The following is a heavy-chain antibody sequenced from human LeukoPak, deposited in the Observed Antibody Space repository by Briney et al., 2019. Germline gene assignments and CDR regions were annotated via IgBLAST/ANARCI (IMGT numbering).Heavy chain of an antibody. CDR3: ARSAYNWNDDWFDP. CDR1: GGSFSGYY. V-gene: IGHV4-34*01. CDR2: INHSGST. J-gene: IGHJ5*02. D-gene: IGHD1-1*01. Sequence: SETLSLTCAVYGGSFSGYYWSWIRQPPGKGLEWMGEINHSGSTNYNPSLKSRVTISVDTSKNQFSLKLSSVTAADTAVYYCARSAYNWNDDWFDPWGQGTLVTVSS.